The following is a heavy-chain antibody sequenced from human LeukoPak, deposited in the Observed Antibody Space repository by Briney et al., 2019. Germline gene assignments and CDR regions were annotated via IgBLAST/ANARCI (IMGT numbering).Heavy chain of an antibody. CDR3: ARYSGYDRAFDI. D-gene: IGHD5-12*01. J-gene: IGHJ3*02. CDR2: IKHSGST. CDR1: GESFSGYY. V-gene: IGHV4-34*01. Sequence: PSETLSVTCALSGESFSGYYWSWIRQPPGKGVQWIGEIKHSGSTNYKPSLKSRVTISVDTSKNQFSLNLSSGTAADTAVYYCARYSGYDRAFDIWGQGTMVTVSS.